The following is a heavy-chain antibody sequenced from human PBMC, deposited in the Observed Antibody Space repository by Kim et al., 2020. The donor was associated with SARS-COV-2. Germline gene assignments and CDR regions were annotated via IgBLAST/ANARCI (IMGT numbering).Heavy chain of an antibody. Sequence: SETLSLTCTVSGGSISSYYWSWIRQPPGKGLEWIGYIYYSGSTNYNPSLKSRVTISVDTSKNQFSLKLSSVTAADTAVYYCAGTLIIYGSGSFYGMDVWGQGTTVTVSS. CDR1: GGSISSYY. V-gene: IGHV4-59*13. D-gene: IGHD3-10*01. CDR2: IYYSGST. J-gene: IGHJ6*02. CDR3: AGTLIIYGSGSFYGMDV.